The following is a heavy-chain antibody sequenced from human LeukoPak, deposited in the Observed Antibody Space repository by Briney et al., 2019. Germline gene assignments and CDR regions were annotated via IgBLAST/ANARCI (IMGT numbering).Heavy chain of an antibody. J-gene: IGHJ3*02. D-gene: IGHD3-22*01. V-gene: IGHV3-9*01. CDR2: ISWNSGSI. Sequence: PGRSLRLSCAASGFTFYDYAMHWVRHAPGKRLEWVSGISWNSGSIGYADSVKGRFTISRDNAKNSLYLQMNSLRAEDTALYYCVTMIVVAPGGAFDIWGQGTMVTVSS. CDR1: GFTFYDYA. CDR3: VTMIVVAPGGAFDI.